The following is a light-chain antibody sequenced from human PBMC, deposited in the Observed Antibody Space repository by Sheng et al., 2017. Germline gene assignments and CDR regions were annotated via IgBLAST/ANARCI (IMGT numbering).Light chain of an antibody. CDR1: QSVFYSSNNKNY. Sequence: DIVMTQSPDSLAVSLGERATINCKSSQSVFYSSNNKNYLAWYQQKPGHPPSLLFYWASIRGSGVPDRFSGSGSGTDFTLTISSLQAEDVAVYYCQQYYSSPLSFGQGTKLEIK. CDR3: QQYYSSPLS. J-gene: IGKJ2*03. V-gene: IGKV4-1*01. CDR2: WAS.